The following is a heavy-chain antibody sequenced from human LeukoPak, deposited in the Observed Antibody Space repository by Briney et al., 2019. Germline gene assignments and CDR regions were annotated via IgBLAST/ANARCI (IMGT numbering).Heavy chain of an antibody. CDR2: MNPNSGNT. D-gene: IGHD5-12*01. Sequence: ASVKVSCKASGYTFTSYDINWVRQATGQGLEWMGWMNPNSGNTGYAQKFQGRVTMTRNTSISTAYMELSSLRSEDTAVYYCARGGYSGYDFRGPVDYWGQGTLVTVSS. J-gene: IGHJ4*02. CDR3: ARGGYSGYDFRGPVDY. V-gene: IGHV1-8*01. CDR1: GYTFTSYD.